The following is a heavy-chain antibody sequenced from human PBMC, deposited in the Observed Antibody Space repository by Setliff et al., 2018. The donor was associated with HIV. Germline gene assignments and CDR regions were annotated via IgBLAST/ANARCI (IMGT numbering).Heavy chain of an antibody. Sequence: SETLSLTCTVSGGSISSYYWSWIRQPPGKGLEWIGYIYYSGSTNYNPSLKSRVTISVDTSKNQFSLKLSSVTAADTAVYYRARDRDRRGRHFDYWGQGTLVTVSS. V-gene: IGHV4-59*01. CDR2: IYYSGST. CDR1: GGSISSYY. J-gene: IGHJ4*02. CDR3: ARDRDRRGRHFDY. D-gene: IGHD1-26*01.